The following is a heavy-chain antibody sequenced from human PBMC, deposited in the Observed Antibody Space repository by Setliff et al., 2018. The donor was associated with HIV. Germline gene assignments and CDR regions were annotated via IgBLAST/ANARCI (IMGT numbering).Heavy chain of an antibody. CDR2: IIPIFGTA. CDR3: AREVGTYSGSYAVADGFDI. CDR1: GGTFSSYA. J-gene: IGHJ3*02. D-gene: IGHD1-26*01. V-gene: IGHV1-69*05. Sequence: SVKVSCKASGGTFSSYAISWVRQAPGQGLEWIGGIIPIFGTANYAQKFQGRVTITTDESTGTTYMALSSLRSEDTAVYYCAREVGTYSGSYAVADGFDIWGQGTMVTV.